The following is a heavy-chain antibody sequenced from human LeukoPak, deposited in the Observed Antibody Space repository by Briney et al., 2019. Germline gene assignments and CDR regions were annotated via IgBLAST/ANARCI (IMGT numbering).Heavy chain of an antibody. CDR1: GFDFQNHV. CDR3: VREGYYESGSSPTFYFDF. D-gene: IGHD3-10*01. CDR2: ISHHVNVK. V-gene: IGHV3-30-3*01. J-gene: IGHJ4*02. Sequence: PGGSLRLSCAASGFDFQNHVIHWVRQVPGKGLEWVAVISHHVNVKFYADSVKGRLTISRDNSAKTVYPQMNSLRPDDAAVYYCVREGYYESGSSPTFYFDFWGQGTVVTVSS.